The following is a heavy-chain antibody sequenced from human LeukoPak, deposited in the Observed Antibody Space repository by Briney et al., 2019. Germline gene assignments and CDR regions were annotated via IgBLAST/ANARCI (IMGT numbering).Heavy chain of an antibody. CDR1: GFTFDDYA. CDR3: ARDTPRPVPRGFEY. J-gene: IGHJ4*02. Sequence: GRSLRLSCAASGFTFDDYAIHWVRQAPGKGLEWVAVISSDGSNADSVKGRFSMSRDNSKNTLYLQMNSLRTDDTAVYYCARDTPRPVPRGFEYWGQGTLVTVSS. V-gene: IGHV3-30*03. CDR2: ISSDGSN.